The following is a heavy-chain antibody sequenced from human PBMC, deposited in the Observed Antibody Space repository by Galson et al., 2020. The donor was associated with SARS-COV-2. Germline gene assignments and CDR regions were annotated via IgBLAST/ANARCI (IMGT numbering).Heavy chain of an antibody. Sequence: GGSLRLSCAASGFTFSSYAMHWVRQAPGKGLEWVAVISYDGSNKYYADSVKGRFTISRDNSKNTLYLQMNSLRAEDTAVYYCARPRAGTIFGVVIYYGMDVWGQGTTVTVSS. D-gene: IGHD3-3*01. CDR3: ARPRAGTIFGVVIYYGMDV. CDR2: ISYDGSNK. V-gene: IGHV3-30*04. J-gene: IGHJ6*02. CDR1: GFTFSSYA.